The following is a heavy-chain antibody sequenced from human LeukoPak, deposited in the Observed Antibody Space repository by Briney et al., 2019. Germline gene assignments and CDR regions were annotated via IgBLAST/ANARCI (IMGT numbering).Heavy chain of an antibody. Sequence: GGSLRLSCAASGFTFSSYSMNWVRQAPGKGLEWVSPISSSSTYIYYADSVKGRFTISRDNAKNSLYLQMNSLRAEDTAVYYCAKDLNTVTTAFFVHWGQGTLVTVSS. CDR2: ISSSSTYI. CDR3: AKDLNTVTTAFFVH. V-gene: IGHV3-21*06. J-gene: IGHJ4*02. CDR1: GFTFSSYS. D-gene: IGHD4-11*01.